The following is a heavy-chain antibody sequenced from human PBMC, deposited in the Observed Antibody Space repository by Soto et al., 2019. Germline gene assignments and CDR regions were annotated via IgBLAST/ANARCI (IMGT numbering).Heavy chain of an antibody. CDR1: GFTFDDYA. J-gene: IGHJ4*02. CDR3: AKGGPDGFCSGGRCYFDD. Sequence: EVQLVESGGGLVQPGRSLRLSCAASGFTFDDYAMHWVRRVPGKGLEWVSSLSWNSNIIGYADSVKGRFTISRDNAKNHLYLQMNSLRPEDTALYYCAKGGPDGFCSGGRCYFDDWGQGTLVTVSS. D-gene: IGHD2-15*01. CDR2: LSWNSNII. V-gene: IGHV3-9*01.